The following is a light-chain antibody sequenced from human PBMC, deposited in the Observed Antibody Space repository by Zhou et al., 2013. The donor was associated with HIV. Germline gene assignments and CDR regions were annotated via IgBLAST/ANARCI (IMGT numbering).Light chain of an antibody. CDR2: AAS. J-gene: IGKJ4*01. Sequence: DIQMTQSPSSLSASVGDRVTITCRASQSISSYLNWYQQKPGKAPKLLIYAASSLQSGVPSRFSGSGSGTDFTLTISSLQPEDAATYYCQKYNSAPLTFGGGTKGGDQT. CDR3: QKYNSAPLT. V-gene: IGKV1-39*01. CDR1: QSISSY.